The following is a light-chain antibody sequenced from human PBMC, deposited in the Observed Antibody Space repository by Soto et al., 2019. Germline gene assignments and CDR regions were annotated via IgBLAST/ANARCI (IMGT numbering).Light chain of an antibody. CDR1: SSDVGGYNY. V-gene: IGLV2-14*01. J-gene: IGLJ1*01. CDR3: SSYTGSSTFV. CDR2: DVN. Sequence: QSALTQPASVSGSLGQSITFSCTGTSSDVGGYNYVSWYQQLPGKAPKLMIYDVNNRPSGVSNRFSGSKSGNTASLTISGLQAEDEADYYCSSYTGSSTFVFGTGTKVTVL.